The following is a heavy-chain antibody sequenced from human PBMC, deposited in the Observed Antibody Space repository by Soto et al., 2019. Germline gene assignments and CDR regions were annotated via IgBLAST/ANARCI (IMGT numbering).Heavy chain of an antibody. J-gene: IGHJ6*02. D-gene: IGHD6-6*01. CDR3: ARDVHYYYYYGMDV. CDR2: INHSGST. CDR1: GGSFSGYY. Sequence: LSLTCAVYGGSFSGYYWSWIRQPPGKGLEWIGEINHSGSTNYNPSLKSRVTISVDTSKNQFSLKLSSVTAADTAVYYCARDVHYYYYYGMDVWGQGTTVTVSS. V-gene: IGHV4-34*01.